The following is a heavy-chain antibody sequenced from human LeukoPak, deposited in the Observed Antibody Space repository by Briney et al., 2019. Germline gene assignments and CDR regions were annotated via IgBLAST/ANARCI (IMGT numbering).Heavy chain of an antibody. Sequence: GGSLRLSCAASGFIFSSYAMSWVRQAPGKGLEWVSDISGSGTNTYYADSVKGRFTISRDNSRNTLYLQMNSLRAEDTAVYYCAKQFVDIWGQGTLVTVSS. CDR1: GFIFSSYA. V-gene: IGHV3-23*01. CDR3: AKQFVDI. D-gene: IGHD5-24*01. CDR2: ISGSGTNT. J-gene: IGHJ5*02.